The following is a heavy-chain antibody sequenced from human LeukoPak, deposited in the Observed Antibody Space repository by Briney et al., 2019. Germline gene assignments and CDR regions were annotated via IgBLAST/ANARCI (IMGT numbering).Heavy chain of an antibody. Sequence: SETLSLTCTVSGGSISSYYWSWIRRPAGKGLEWIGRIYTSGSTNYNPSLKSRVTMSVDTSKNQFSLKLSSVTAADTAVYYCARDIVVVPAASYYGMDVWGQGTTVTVSS. CDR1: GGSISSYY. CDR2: IYTSGST. D-gene: IGHD2-2*01. J-gene: IGHJ6*02. V-gene: IGHV4-4*07. CDR3: ARDIVVVPAASYYGMDV.